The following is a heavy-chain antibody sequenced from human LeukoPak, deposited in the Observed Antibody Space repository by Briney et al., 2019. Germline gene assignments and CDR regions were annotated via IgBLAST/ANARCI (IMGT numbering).Heavy chain of an antibody. CDR3: ARGVPTYYDFWSGYPFDP. V-gene: IGHV1-18*01. CDR2: ISAYNGNT. D-gene: IGHD3-3*01. Sequence: ASVKVSCKASGYTFTSYGISWVRQAPGQGLEWMGWISAYNGNTNYAQKLQGRVTMTTDTSTSTAYMELRSLRSDDTAVYYCARGVPTYYDFWSGYPFDPWGQGTLVTVSS. CDR1: GYTFTSYG. J-gene: IGHJ5*02.